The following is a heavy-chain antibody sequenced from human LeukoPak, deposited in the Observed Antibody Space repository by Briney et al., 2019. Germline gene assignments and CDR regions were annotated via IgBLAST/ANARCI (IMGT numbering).Heavy chain of an antibody. CDR3: ARRTGNCTNGVCYTGGAFDI. D-gene: IGHD2-8*01. CDR2: ITSSSSYI. CDR1: GFTFSSYN. V-gene: IGHV3-21*01. Sequence: GGSLRLSCAASGFTFSSYNMNWVRQAPGKGLEWVSSITSSSSYIYYADSVKGRFTISRDNAKNSLYLQMSSLRAEDTAVYYCARRTGNCTNGVCYTGGAFDIWGQGTMVTVSS. J-gene: IGHJ3*02.